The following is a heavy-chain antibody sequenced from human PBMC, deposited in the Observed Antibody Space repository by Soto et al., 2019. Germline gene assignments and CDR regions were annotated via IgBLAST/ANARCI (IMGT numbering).Heavy chain of an antibody. D-gene: IGHD3-10*01. CDR1: GGSISRSGYF. CDR3: ARFSNYYGSGLDY. J-gene: IGHJ4*02. V-gene: IGHV4-39*07. CDR2: FYYSGST. Sequence: SETLSLTCIVSGGSISRSGYFWGWIRQPPGKGLEWIGSFYYSGSTYYNPSLKSRVTISVDTSKNQFSLKLSSVTAADTAVYYCARFSNYYGSGLDYWGQGTQVTVSS.